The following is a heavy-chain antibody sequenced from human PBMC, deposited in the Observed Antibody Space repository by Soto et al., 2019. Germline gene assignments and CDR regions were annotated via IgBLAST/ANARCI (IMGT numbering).Heavy chain of an antibody. CDR2: MSGSGGST. J-gene: IGHJ4*02. D-gene: IGHD6-13*01. Sequence: GSLRLSCAASGFTFSRNAMSWVRQAPGKGLEWVSVMSGSGGSTYYADSVTGRFTISRDNSKNTLYLQMNSLRAEDTAVYYCAKGYREYSSSWFDYWGQGNMVSVYS. CDR1: GFTFSRNA. CDR3: AKGYREYSSSWFDY. V-gene: IGHV3-23*01.